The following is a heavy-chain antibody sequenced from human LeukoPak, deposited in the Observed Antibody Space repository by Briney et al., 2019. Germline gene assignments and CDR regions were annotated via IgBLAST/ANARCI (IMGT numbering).Heavy chain of an antibody. CDR3: ARDSAGIVGATDAFDI. V-gene: IGHV1-2*02. CDR2: INPNSGGT. CDR1: RYTFTGYY. J-gene: IGHJ3*02. Sequence: ASVKVSCKASRYTFTGYYMHWVRQAPGQGLEWMGWINPNSGGTNYAQKFQGRVTMTRDTSISTAYMELSRLRSDDTAVYYCARDSAGIVGATDAFDIWGQGTMVTVSS. D-gene: IGHD1-26*01.